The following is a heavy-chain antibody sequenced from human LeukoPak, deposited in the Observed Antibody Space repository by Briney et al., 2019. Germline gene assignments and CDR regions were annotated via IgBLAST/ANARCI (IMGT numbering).Heavy chain of an antibody. D-gene: IGHD2-2*01. CDR3: ARANFLYCSSTTCLFDY. J-gene: IGHJ4*02. Sequence: GASVKVSCKASGYTFTDYYMHWVRQAPGQGFEWMGWINPNGGDTNYAQEFQGRVTMTRDTSISTAHMELSRLRSDDTAVYYCARANFLYCSSTTCLFDYWGQGTLVIVSS. V-gene: IGHV1-2*02. CDR2: INPNGGDT. CDR1: GYTFTDYY.